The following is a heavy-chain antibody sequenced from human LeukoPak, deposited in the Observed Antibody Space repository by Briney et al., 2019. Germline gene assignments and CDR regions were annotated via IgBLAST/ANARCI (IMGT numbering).Heavy chain of an antibody. CDR1: GFTFSSYS. V-gene: IGHV3-48*01. CDR2: ISSSSSTI. J-gene: IGHJ1*01. CDR3: ARDSYCSSTSCYTEYFQH. D-gene: IGHD2-2*01. Sequence: GSLRLSCAASGFTFSSYSMNWVRQAPGKGLEWVSYISSSSSTIYYADSVKGRFTISRDNAKNSLYLQMNSLRAEDTAVYYCARDSYCSSTSCYTEYFQHWGQGTLVTVSS.